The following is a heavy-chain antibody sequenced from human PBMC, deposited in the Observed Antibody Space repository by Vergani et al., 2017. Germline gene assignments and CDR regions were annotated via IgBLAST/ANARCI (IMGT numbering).Heavy chain of an antibody. CDR1: GFTFSSYA. D-gene: IGHD3-9*01. CDR2: ISGSDGST. J-gene: IGHJ4*02. Sequence: EVQLLESGGGLVQPGGSLRLSCAASGFTFSSYAMSWVRQAPGKGLELVLAISGSDGSTSYADSVKGRFTVPRDNSKNTLYLQMNSLRAEDTAVYYCAKEGGYGNLAGYYNPDYWGQGTLVTVSS. V-gene: IGHV3-23*01. CDR3: AKEGGYGNLAGYYNPDY.